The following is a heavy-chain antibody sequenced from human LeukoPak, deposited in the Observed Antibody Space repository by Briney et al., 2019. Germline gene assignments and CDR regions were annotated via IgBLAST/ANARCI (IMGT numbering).Heavy chain of an antibody. D-gene: IGHD2-15*01. V-gene: IGHV1-2*02. CDR1: GNTFSDYY. CDR2: ISPNSAGT. CDR3: ARERHRYCSGGSCYTYYYGMDV. J-gene: IGHJ6*02. Sequence: ASVKVSCKSSGNTFSDYYMHWVRQAPGQGLEWMGWISPNSAGTNYAQKFLGRVTMTRDSSIRTAYMELSRLRSDDTAVYYCARERHRYCSGGSCYTYYYGMDVWGQGTTVTVSS.